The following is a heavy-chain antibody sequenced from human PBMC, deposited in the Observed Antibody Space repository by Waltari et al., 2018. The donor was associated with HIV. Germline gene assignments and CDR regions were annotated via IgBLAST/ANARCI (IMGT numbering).Heavy chain of an antibody. V-gene: IGHV3-23*01. CDR2: SSDSGGST. D-gene: IGHD6-19*01. CDR3: ADSQQWLVEYFDY. Sequence: EVQLLESGGGLVQPGGSLRLSCAASGFTFSSYAMSWVRQAPGKGLEGVSASSDSGGSTYYAESVKGRFTISRDNSKNTLYLQMNSLRAEDTAVYYCADSQQWLVEYFDYWGQGTLVTVSS. CDR1: GFTFSSYA. J-gene: IGHJ4*02.